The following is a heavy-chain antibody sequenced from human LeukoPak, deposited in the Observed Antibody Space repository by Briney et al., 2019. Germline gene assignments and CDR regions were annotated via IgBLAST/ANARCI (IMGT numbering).Heavy chain of an antibody. CDR2: IWYDGSNK. CDR1: GFTFSSYG. CDR3: ARVFESGYDFDY. Sequence: GRSLRLSCAASGFTFSSYGMHRVRQAPGKGLEWVAVIWYDGSNKYYADSVKGRFTISRDNSKNTLYLQMNSLRAEDTAVYYCARVFESGYDFDYWGQGTLVTVSS. D-gene: IGHD5-12*01. V-gene: IGHV3-33*01. J-gene: IGHJ4*02.